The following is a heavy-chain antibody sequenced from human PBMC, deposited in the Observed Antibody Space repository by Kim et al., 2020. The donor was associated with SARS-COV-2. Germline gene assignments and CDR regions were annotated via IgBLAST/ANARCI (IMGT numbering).Heavy chain of an antibody. CDR3: ARDPPRGELSLSYFDY. D-gene: IGHD3-16*02. Sequence: LKSRVTISVDTSKNQFSLKLGSVTAADTAVYYCARDPPRGELSLSYFDYWGQGTLVTVSS. J-gene: IGHJ4*02. V-gene: IGHV4-30-2*04.